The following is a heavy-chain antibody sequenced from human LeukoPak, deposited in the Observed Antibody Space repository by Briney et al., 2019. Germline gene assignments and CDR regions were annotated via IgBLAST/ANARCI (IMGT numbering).Heavy chain of an antibody. J-gene: IGHJ4*02. CDR1: GYTFTSYG. CDR3: ARDLISFYCSGGSCHNTPSDY. V-gene: IGHV1-18*01. CDR2: ISAYNGNT. D-gene: IGHD2-15*01. Sequence: ASVKVSCTASGYTFTSYGISWVRQAPGQGLEWMGWISAYNGNTNYAQKLQGRVTMTTDTSTSTAYMELRSLRSDDTAVYYCARDLISFYCSGGSCHNTPSDYWGQGTLVTVSS.